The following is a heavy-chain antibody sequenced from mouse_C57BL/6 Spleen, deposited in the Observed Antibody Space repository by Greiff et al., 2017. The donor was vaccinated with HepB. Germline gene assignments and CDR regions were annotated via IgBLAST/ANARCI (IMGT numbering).Heavy chain of an antibody. D-gene: IGHD2-5*01. J-gene: IGHJ3*01. CDR2: IYPGDGDT. V-gene: IGHV1-82*01. Sequence: QVQLQQSGPELVKPGASVKISCKASGYAFSSSWMNWVKQRPGKGLEWIGRIYPGDGDTNYNGKFKGKATLTADKSSSTAYMQLSSLTSEDSAVYFCAREGDIVTPSWFAYWGQGTLVTVSA. CDR3: AREGDIVTPSWFAY. CDR1: GYAFSSSW.